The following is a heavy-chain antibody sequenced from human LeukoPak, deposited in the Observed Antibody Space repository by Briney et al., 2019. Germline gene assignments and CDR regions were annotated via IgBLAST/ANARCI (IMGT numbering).Heavy chain of an antibody. D-gene: IGHD3-10*01. J-gene: IGHJ4*02. CDR2: IIPIFGTA. V-gene: IGHV1-69*13. Sequence: ASVKVSCKASGGTFSSYAISWVRQAPGQGLEWMGGIIPIFGTANYAQKFQGRVTITADESTSTAYMELSSLRSEDTAVYYCARLLGGSGSYGYFDYWGQGTLVTVSS. CDR1: GGTFSSYA. CDR3: ARLLGGSGSYGYFDY.